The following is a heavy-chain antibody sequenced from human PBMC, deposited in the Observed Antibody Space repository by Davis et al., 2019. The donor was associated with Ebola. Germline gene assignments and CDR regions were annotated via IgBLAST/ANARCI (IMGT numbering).Heavy chain of an antibody. CDR1: GFTFSSYG. CDR3: ARGVAVGSYYYYGMDV. CDR2: IWYDGSNK. Sequence: GESLKISCAASGFTFSSYGMHWVRQAPGKGLEWVAVIWYDGSNKYYADSVKGRFTISRDNSKNTLYLQMNSLRAEDTAVYYCARGVAVGSYYYYGMDVWGQGTTVTVSS. D-gene: IGHD6-19*01. V-gene: IGHV3-33*01. J-gene: IGHJ6*02.